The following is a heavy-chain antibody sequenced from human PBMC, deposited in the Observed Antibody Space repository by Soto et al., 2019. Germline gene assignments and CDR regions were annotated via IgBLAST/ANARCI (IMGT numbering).Heavy chain of an antibody. CDR1: GGSFSGYY. CDR3: ASPAIAAAVSAFDY. J-gene: IGHJ4*02. D-gene: IGHD6-13*01. V-gene: IGHV4-34*01. Sequence: QVQLQQWGAGLLKPSETLSLTCAVYGGSFSGYYWSWIRQPPGKGLEWIGEINHSGSTNYNPSLRSRFTIPVETSRTQFPRKLSSVPAADTAVYSCASPAIAAAVSAFDYWGQGTLVTVSS. CDR2: INHSGST.